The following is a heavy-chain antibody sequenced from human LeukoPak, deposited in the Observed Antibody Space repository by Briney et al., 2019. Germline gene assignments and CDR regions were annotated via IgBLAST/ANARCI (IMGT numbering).Heavy chain of an antibody. CDR2: ISSSSSYI. CDR1: GFTFSSYS. Sequence: GGSLRLSCAASGFTFSSYSMNWVRQAPGKGLEWVSSISSSSSYIYYADSVKGRFTISRDNAKNSLYLQMNSLRAEDTALYHCAREDSSGWPNAIDIWGQGTMVTVSS. D-gene: IGHD6-19*01. V-gene: IGHV3-21*04. CDR3: AREDSSGWPNAIDI. J-gene: IGHJ3*02.